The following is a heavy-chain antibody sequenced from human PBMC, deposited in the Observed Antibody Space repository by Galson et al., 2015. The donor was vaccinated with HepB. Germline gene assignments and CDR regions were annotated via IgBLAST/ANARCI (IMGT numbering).Heavy chain of an antibody. CDR2: ISAYNGNT. CDR3: ARALRKSIAAAGTHFDY. V-gene: IGHV1-18*01. J-gene: IGHJ4*02. Sequence: SVKVSCKASGYTFTSYGISWVRQAPGQGLEWMGWISAYNGNTNYAQKLQGRVTMTTDTSTSTAYMELRSLRSDDTAVYYCARALRKSIAAAGTHFDYWGQGTLVTVSS. D-gene: IGHD6-13*01. CDR1: GYTFTSYG.